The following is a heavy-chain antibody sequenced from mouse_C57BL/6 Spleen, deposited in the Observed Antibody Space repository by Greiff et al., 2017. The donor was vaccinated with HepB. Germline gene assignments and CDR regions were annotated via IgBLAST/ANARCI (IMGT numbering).Heavy chain of an antibody. Sequence: VQLVESGAELVRPGASVKLSCKASGYTFTDYYINWVKQRPGQGLEWIARIYPGSGNTYYNEKFKGKATLTAEKSSSTAYMQLSSLTSEDSAVYFCARLTGTRAMDYWGQGTSVTVSS. V-gene: IGHV1-76*01. CDR2: IYPGSGNT. CDR1: GYTFTDYY. D-gene: IGHD4-1*01. J-gene: IGHJ4*01. CDR3: ARLTGTRAMDY.